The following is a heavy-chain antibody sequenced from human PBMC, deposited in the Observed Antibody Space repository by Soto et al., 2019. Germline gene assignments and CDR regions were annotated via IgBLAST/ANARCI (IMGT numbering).Heavy chain of an antibody. CDR2: ISAYNANT. D-gene: IGHD2-2*01. CDR1: GYTFSNYG. CDR3: ARDPILPRSPASPVNWYFDL. J-gene: IGHJ2*01. V-gene: IGHV1-18*01. Sequence: QVQLVQSGAEVKKPGASVKVSCKASGYTFSNYGISWVRQAPGQGLEWMGWISAYNANTNYAQNLQGRVTMTTDTSTSTPSMELRSLRSDDTAVYYCARDPILPRSPASPVNWYFDLWGRGTLVAVSS.